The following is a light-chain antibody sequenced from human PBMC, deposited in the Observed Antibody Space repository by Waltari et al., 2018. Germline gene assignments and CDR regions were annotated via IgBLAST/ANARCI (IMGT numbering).Light chain of an antibody. CDR1: NIESKS. J-gene: IGLJ3*02. CDR2: YDS. CDR3: QVWDDTTNSGV. V-gene: IGLV3-21*04. Sequence: SSELTQDPAVSVAPGKTATLTCGGENIESKSVTWYQQKPGQAPILVIFYDSDRPSGIPERFSGSNSGNTATLTISWVEAGDEADYHCQVWDDTTNSGVFGGGTRLTVL.